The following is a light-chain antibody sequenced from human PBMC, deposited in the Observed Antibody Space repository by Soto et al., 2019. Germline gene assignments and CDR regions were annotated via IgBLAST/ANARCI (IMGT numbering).Light chain of an antibody. V-gene: IGKV3-20*01. Sequence: EIVLTQSPGTLSLSPGEGATLSCRASQSIRSNYLAWYQQKPGQAPRLLIYDAFSRATGIPDRFTGSGSGTDFTLTISRLEPEDFAVYYCQQYHRSPRTFGHGTKVEIK. CDR3: QQYHRSPRT. CDR1: QSIRSNY. CDR2: DAF. J-gene: IGKJ1*01.